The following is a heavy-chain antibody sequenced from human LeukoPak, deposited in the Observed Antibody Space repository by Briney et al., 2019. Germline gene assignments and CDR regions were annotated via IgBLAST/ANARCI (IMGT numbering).Heavy chain of an antibody. Sequence: GGSLRLSCAASGFSFRNYWMGWVRQAPGKGLEWVANTKPDGSAEYYADPVRGRFTASRDNANNLLYLQMNRLRAEDTAVYYCARDGSLHTNFDYWGQGTLLTVSS. CDR1: GFSFRNYW. V-gene: IGHV3-7*01. CDR2: TKPDGSAE. J-gene: IGHJ4*02. D-gene: IGHD2-15*01. CDR3: ARDGSLHTNFDY.